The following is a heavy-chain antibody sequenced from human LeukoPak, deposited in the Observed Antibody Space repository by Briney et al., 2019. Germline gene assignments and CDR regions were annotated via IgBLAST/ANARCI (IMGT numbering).Heavy chain of an antibody. V-gene: IGHV3-30*18. D-gene: IGHD3-10*01. CDR1: GFTFSRYG. CDR3: AKDPGTYYGLGSPKY. CDR2: ISNDGSNT. Sequence: GRSLRLSCAASGFTFSRYGMHWVRQAPGKGLGWVAVISNDGSNTYYVDSVKGRFTISRDNSKNTLYLQMNSLRAEDTAVYYCAKDPGTYYGLGSPKYWGQGTLVTVSS. J-gene: IGHJ4*02.